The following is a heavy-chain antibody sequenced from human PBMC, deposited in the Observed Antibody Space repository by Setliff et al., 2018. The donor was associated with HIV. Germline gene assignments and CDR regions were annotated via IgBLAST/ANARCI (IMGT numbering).Heavy chain of an antibody. CDR1: GFSFSRYT. Sequence: PGGSLRLSCVASGFSFSRYTMMWVRQAPGKGLEWVSAITRSGDITTYADSVKGRFTISRDNAKNSLYLQMNSLRAEDTAVYYCAKDRGPEGAPYSYYGMDVWGQGTTVTVSS. V-gene: IGHV3-23*01. CDR2: ITRSGDIT. J-gene: IGHJ6*02. CDR3: AKDRGPEGAPYSYYGMDV.